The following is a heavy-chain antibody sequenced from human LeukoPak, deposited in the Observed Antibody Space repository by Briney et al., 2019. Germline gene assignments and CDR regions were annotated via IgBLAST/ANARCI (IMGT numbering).Heavy chain of an antibody. CDR2: IRSKANSYAT. J-gene: IGHJ4*02. CDR3: TSRGGNFYFDY. Sequence: PGGSLRLSCAASGSTFSGSAMHWVRQASGKGLEWVGRIRSKANSYATAYAASVKGRFTISRDDSKNTAYLQMNSLKTEDTAVYYCTSRGGNFYFDYWGQGTLVTVSS. CDR1: GSTFSGSA. V-gene: IGHV3-73*01. D-gene: IGHD3-16*01.